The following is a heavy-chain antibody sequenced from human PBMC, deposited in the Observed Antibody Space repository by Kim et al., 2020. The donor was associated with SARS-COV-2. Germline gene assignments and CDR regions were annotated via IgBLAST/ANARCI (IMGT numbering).Heavy chain of an antibody. CDR3: ARDAPGSSYFDY. D-gene: IGHD6-13*01. Sequence: SQTLSLTCAISGDTVSNNRGVWNWIRQSPSRGLEWLGRTYYRSKWYTDYAVSVKSRITIIPDTSQNQFSLHLNSVTPEDTAVYFCARDAPGSSYFDYSGQGTLVTVSS. CDR2: TYYRSKWYT. CDR1: GDTVSNNRGV. V-gene: IGHV6-1*01. J-gene: IGHJ4*02.